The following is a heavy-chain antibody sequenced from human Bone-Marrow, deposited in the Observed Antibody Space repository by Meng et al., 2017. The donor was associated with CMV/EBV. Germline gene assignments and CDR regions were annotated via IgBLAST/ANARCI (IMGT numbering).Heavy chain of an antibody. J-gene: IGHJ6*02. V-gene: IGHV1-69*05. D-gene: IGHD3-3*01. Sequence: SSVKVSCKASGGTFSSYAISWVRQAPGQGIEWMGGNIPIFGTANYAQKFQGRVTITTDEFTSTAYIELSSLRSEDMAVYYCASAFRPNDFWSGYSQEDYYYGMDVWGQGTTVTVSS. CDR2: NIPIFGTA. CDR3: ASAFRPNDFWSGYSQEDYYYGMDV. CDR1: GGTFSSYA.